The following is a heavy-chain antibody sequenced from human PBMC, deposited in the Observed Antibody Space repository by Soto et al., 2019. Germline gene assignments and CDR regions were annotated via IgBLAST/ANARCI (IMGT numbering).Heavy chain of an antibody. CDR3: TREHVVTIFRRGQRGSFDN. Sequence: GGSLRLSCAASGFNFSSYTMNWVRQAPGKGLEWVAFITSGSDYIYYADSVKGRFTISRDDANNSLFLQMSSLRAEDTAVYYCTREHVVTIFRRGQRGSFDNWSQGTLVTVSS. V-gene: IGHV3-21*01. CDR2: ITSGSDYI. CDR1: GFNFSSYT. D-gene: IGHD3-9*01. J-gene: IGHJ4*02.